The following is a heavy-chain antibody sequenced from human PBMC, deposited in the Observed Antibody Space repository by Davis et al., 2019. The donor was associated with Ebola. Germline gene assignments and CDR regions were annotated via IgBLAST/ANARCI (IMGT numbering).Heavy chain of an antibody. V-gene: IGHV3-48*03. Sequence: GESLKISCAASGFTFSSYEMNWVRQAPGKGLEWVSYISSSGSTIYYADSVKGRFTISRDNAKNSLYLQMNSLRAEDTAVYYCARGGYDFWSGPLDYRGQGTLVTVSS. CDR3: ARGGYDFWSGPLDY. CDR1: GFTFSSYE. CDR2: ISSSGSTI. D-gene: IGHD3-3*01. J-gene: IGHJ4*02.